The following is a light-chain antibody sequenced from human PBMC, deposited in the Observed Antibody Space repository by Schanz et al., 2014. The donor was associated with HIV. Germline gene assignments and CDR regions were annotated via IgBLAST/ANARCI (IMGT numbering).Light chain of an antibody. J-gene: IGKJ4*01. Sequence: EIVLTQSPATLSVSPGETATLSCRASQIVSSSYLAWYQHKPGQSPRLLIYAASSRATGIPDRFSGTGSGTDFTLTISRLEPEDFAVYFCQYFGNSGGTFGGGTKVEIK. CDR1: QIVSSSY. V-gene: IGKV3-20*01. CDR2: AAS. CDR3: QYFGNSGGT.